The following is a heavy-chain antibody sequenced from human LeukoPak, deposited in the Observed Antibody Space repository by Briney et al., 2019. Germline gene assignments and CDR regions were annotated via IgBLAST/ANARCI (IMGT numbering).Heavy chain of an antibody. D-gene: IGHD3-22*01. CDR3: ARDPRYESSGYLAFDI. Sequence: PGGSLRLSCAASGFTVSSNYMTWVRQAPGKGLEWVSVIYSGGSTYYADSVKGRFTISRHNSKNTLYLQMNSLRPEDTAVYYCARDPRYESSGYLAFDIWGQGTMVTVSS. V-gene: IGHV3-53*04. J-gene: IGHJ3*02. CDR2: IYSGGST. CDR1: GFTVSSNY.